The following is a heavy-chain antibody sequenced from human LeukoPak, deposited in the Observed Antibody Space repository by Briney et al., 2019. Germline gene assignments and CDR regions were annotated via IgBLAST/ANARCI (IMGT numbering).Heavy chain of an antibody. D-gene: IGHD3-9*01. CDR2: ISYDGSNK. Sequence: PGRSLRLSWAASGFTFSSYAMHWVRQAPGKGLEWVAVISYDGSNKYYADSVKGRFTISRDNSKNTLYLQMNSLRAEDTTVYYCARDMYYDILTGYYKGSYYYGMDVWGKGTTVTVSS. J-gene: IGHJ6*04. CDR1: GFTFSSYA. V-gene: IGHV3-30*04. CDR3: ARDMYYDILTGYYKGSYYYGMDV.